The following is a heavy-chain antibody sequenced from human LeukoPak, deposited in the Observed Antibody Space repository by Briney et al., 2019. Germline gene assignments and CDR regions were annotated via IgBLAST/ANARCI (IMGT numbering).Heavy chain of an antibody. J-gene: IGHJ4*02. Sequence: SQTLSLTCNVSGGSISSGDYYWSWIRQPPGKGLEWIGYIYYSGSTHYNPSLKSRVTISVDTSKNQFSLKLSSVTAADTAVYYCARDLLNEGNHLDYWGQGTLVTVSS. CDR3: ARDLLNEGNHLDY. CDR2: IYYSGST. D-gene: IGHD4-23*01. V-gene: IGHV4-30-4*01. CDR1: GGSISSGDYY.